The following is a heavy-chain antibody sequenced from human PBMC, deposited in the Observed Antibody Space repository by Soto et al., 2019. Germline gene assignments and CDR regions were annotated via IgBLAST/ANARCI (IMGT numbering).Heavy chain of an antibody. Sequence: ASVKVSCKASGYTFTSYDINWVRQATGQGPEWMGLMNPDSGNTGYVQKFQGRVTMTRNTAISTAYMELSSLRSEDTAVYYCARSVGGSNVNFDYWGQGTLVTVSS. J-gene: IGHJ4*02. CDR3: ARSVGGSNVNFDY. V-gene: IGHV1-8*01. CDR2: MNPDSGNT. CDR1: GYTFTSYD. D-gene: IGHD3-10*01.